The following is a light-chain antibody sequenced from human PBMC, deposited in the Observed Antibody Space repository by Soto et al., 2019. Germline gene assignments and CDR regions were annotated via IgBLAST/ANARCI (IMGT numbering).Light chain of an antibody. CDR1: QSISTW. CDR2: DAS. Sequence: EIQMTQSPSTLSASVGDRVTITCRASQSISTWLAWYQQKPGKAPKLLIYDASTLASGVPSRFSGSGSGTEFTLTISSLQPDDVASYYCQQYNSYPPGITFGPGTKVDIK. J-gene: IGKJ3*01. V-gene: IGKV1-5*01. CDR3: QQYNSYPPGIT.